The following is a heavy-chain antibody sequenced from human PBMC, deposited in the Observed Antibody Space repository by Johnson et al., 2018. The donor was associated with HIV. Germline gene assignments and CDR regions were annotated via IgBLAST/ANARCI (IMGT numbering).Heavy chain of an antibody. CDR1: GCTVSNNY. J-gene: IGHJ3*02. V-gene: IGHV3-66*01. CDR2: IYSGGGT. CDR3: AGGRGESVRTAFDS. D-gene: IGHD3-16*01. Sequence: VQLVESGGGLVQSGGSLRVSCAASGCTVSNNYMSRVRQAPGKGLEWVSLIYSGGGTYYADSVKGRITISRDNSKNTLYLQMNRLRAEDTAVYYCAGGRGESVRTAFDSGGQGTMVTVSS.